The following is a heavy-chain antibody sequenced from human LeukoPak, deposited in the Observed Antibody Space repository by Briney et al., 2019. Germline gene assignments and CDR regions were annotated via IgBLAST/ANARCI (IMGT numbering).Heavy chain of an antibody. CDR2: ISGSGGST. J-gene: IGHJ4*02. CDR3: AKDGSDTAMVKTTLFDY. D-gene: IGHD5-18*01. V-gene: IGHV3-23*01. CDR1: GFTFSSYA. Sequence: GGSLRLSCAASGFTFSSYAMSWVRQAPGKGLEWVSAISGSGGSTYYADSVKGRFAISRDNSKNTLYLQMNSLRAEDTAVYYCAKDGSDTAMVKTTLFDYWGQGTLVTVSS.